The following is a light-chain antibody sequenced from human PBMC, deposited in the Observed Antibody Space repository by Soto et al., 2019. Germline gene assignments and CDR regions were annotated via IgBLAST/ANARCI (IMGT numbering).Light chain of an antibody. CDR2: GNS. CDR3: QSYDSSLSGLVV. J-gene: IGLJ2*01. Sequence: QSVLTQPPSVSGAPGQRVTISCTGSSSNIGAGYDVHWYQQLPGTAPKLLIYGNSNRPSGVPDRFSGSKSGTPASLAITGLQAEDEADYYCQSYDSSLSGLVVFSGGTKLTVL. V-gene: IGLV1-40*01. CDR1: SSNIGAGYD.